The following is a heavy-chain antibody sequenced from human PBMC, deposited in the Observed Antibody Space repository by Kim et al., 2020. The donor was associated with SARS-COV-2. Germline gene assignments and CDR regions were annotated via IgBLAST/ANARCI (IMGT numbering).Heavy chain of an antibody. V-gene: IGHV3-74*01. CDR3: ARLRFLGWFDP. Sequence: GGSLRLSCAASGFTFSSYWMHWVRQAPGKGLVWVSRINSDGSSTSYADSVKGRFTISRDNAKNTLYLQMNSLRAEDTAVYYCARLRFLGWFDPWGQGTLVTVSP. D-gene: IGHD3-3*01. CDR1: GFTFSSYW. CDR2: INSDGSST. J-gene: IGHJ5*02.